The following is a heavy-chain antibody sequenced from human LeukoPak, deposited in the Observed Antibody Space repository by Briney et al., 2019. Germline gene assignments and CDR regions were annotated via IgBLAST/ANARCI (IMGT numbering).Heavy chain of an antibody. J-gene: IGHJ6*02. CDR3: AREIGMGAFDYYYYGMDV. CDR1: GCTFTNYY. D-gene: IGHD3-16*01. V-gene: IGHV1-46*01. Sequence: ASVKVSCKASGCTFTNYYMHWVRQAPGQGLEWMGIINPSGGSTSYAQKFQGRVTMTRDTSTSTVYMGLSSLRSEDTAVYYCAREIGMGAFDYYYYGMDVWGQGTTVTVSS. CDR2: INPSGGST.